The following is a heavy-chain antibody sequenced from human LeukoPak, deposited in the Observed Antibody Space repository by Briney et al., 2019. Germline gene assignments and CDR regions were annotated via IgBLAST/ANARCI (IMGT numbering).Heavy chain of an antibody. CDR3: AKGPQRRLVLRSFLIDY. D-gene: IGHD6-19*01. CDR2: ISGSGGST. V-gene: IGHV3-23*01. J-gene: IGHJ4*02. CDR1: GFTFSSYA. Sequence: PGGSLRLSCAASGFTFSSYAMSWVRQAPGKGLEWVSAISGSGGSTYYADSVKGRFTISRDNSKNTLYLQMNSLRAEGTAVYYCAKGPQRRLVLRSFLIDYWGQGTLVTVSS.